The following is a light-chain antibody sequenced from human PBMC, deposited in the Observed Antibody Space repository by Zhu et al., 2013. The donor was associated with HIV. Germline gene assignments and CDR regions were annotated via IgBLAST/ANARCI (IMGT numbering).Light chain of an antibody. CDR1: QGISSY. J-gene: IGKJ2*01. V-gene: IGKV1-9*01. Sequence: DIQLTQSPSFLSASVGDRVTITCWASQGISSYLAWYQQKPGKAPKLLIYAASTLQSGVPSRFSGSGSGTEFTLTISSLQPEDFATYYCQQSYSTPYTFGQGTKLEI. CDR2: AAS. CDR3: QQSYSTPYT.